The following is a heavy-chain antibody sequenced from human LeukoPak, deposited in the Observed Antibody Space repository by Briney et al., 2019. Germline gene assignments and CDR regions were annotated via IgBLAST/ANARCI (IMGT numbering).Heavy chain of an antibody. V-gene: IGHV5-51*01. CDR2: IYPSDSDT. Sequence: GESLKISCKASGYSFTSYWIGWVRQMPGKGLEWMGIIYPSDSDTRYSPSFQGQVTISVDKSISTAYLQWSSLKASDTAMYYCARHVGSSGWCVWGQGTLVTVSP. CDR3: ARHVGSSGWCV. CDR1: GYSFTSYW. J-gene: IGHJ4*02. D-gene: IGHD6-19*01.